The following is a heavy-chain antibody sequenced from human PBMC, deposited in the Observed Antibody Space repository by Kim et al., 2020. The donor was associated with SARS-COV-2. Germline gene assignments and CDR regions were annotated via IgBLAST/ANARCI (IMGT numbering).Heavy chain of an antibody. D-gene: IGHD3-10*01. V-gene: IGHV1-69*01. Sequence: ANYAQKFQGRVTITADESTSTAYMELSSLRSEDTAVYYCAGYYGSGSLDYWGQGTLVTVSS. CDR2: A. CDR3: AGYYGSGSLDY. J-gene: IGHJ4*02.